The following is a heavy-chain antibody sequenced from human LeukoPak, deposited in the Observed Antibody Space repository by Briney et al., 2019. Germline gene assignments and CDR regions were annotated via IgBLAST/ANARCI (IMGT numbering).Heavy chain of an antibody. Sequence: GGSLRLPCAASGFTFSIYNMNWVRQAPGKGLEWVSSISSSSSYIYYADSVKGRFTISRDNAKNSLYLQMNSLRAEDTAVYYCARLTTTVTTPFDYWGQGTLVTVSS. CDR3: ARLTTTVTTPFDY. D-gene: IGHD4-17*01. CDR1: GFTFSIYN. J-gene: IGHJ4*02. V-gene: IGHV3-21*01. CDR2: ISSSSSYI.